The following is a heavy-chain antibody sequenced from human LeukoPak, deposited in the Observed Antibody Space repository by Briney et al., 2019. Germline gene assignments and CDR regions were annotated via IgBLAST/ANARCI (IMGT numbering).Heavy chain of an antibody. CDR1: GYTFTGYY. CDR3: ARRRIAAAGNWFDP. D-gene: IGHD6-13*01. J-gene: IGHJ5*02. V-gene: IGHV1-2*02. Sequence: ASVKVSCKASGYTFTGYYMHWVRQAPGQGLEWMGWINPNSGGTSYAQKFQGRVTMTRDTSISTAYMELSRLRSDDTAVYYCARRRIAAAGNWFDPWGQGTLVTVSS. CDR2: INPNSGGT.